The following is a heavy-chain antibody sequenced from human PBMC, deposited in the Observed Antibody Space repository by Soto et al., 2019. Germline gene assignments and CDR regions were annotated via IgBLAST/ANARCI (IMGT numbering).Heavy chain of an antibody. Sequence: QVQPVQSGAEVKKPGSSVKVCCKASGGTFSSYAISWVRQAPGQGLEWMGGIIPIFGTANYAQKFQGRVTITAEDSTSTAYMELSSLRSEATAVYYCATQGLPHYYYYGMDVWGQGTTVTVSS. CDR1: GGTFSSYA. J-gene: IGHJ6*02. D-gene: IGHD5-18*01. CDR2: IIPIFGTA. CDR3: ATQGLPHYYYYGMDV. V-gene: IGHV1-69*12.